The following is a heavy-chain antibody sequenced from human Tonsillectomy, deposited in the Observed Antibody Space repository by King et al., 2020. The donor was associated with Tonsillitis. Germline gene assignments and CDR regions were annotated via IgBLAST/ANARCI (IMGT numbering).Heavy chain of an antibody. V-gene: IGHV1-8*01. CDR1: GYTFTSYD. CDR3: AIGVGYGGGWYLVDY. D-gene: IGHD6-19*01. J-gene: IGHJ4*02. CDR2: MNPNSGNI. Sequence: HAQLVQSGAEVKKPGASVKVSCKASGYTFTSYDINWVRQATGQGLEWMGWMNPNSGNIGYAQKFQGRVTMTRNTSINTAYMELRSLISEDTAVYFCAIGVGYGGGWYLVDYWGQGTLVTVSS.